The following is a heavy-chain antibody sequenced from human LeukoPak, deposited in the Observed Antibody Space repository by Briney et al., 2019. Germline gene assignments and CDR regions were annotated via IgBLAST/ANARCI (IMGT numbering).Heavy chain of an antibody. CDR1: GYTFTSYE. V-gene: IGHV1-8*03. D-gene: IGHD6-13*01. Sequence: PRASVEVSCRASGYTFTSYEINWVRQASGQGLEWMGKMNPQGDRTIYAQRFQGRLTITRNTSISTAYMELNSLTSEDTATYYCARASIAAAGNIDFWGQGSLVIVSS. J-gene: IGHJ4*02. CDR2: MNPQGDRT. CDR3: ARASIAAAGNIDF.